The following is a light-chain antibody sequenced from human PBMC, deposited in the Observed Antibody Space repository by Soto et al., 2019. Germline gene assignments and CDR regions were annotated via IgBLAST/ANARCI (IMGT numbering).Light chain of an antibody. V-gene: IGKV3-20*01. CDR1: QSVSRSY. Sequence: EIVLTQSPGTLSLSPGERATLSCKASQSVSRSYLAWYQQKPGQAPRLIIYGASSRATGIPDRFSGSGSGTDFHLTISRLVPEDCAVYYCQQYGSSPPWTFGQGTKVEIK. CDR3: QQYGSSPPWT. CDR2: GAS. J-gene: IGKJ1*01.